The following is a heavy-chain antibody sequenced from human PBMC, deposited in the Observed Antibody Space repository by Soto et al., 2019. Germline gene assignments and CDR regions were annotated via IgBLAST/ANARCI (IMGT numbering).Heavy chain of an antibody. V-gene: IGHV3-30*18. CDR1: GFTFSSYG. J-gene: IGHJ4*02. D-gene: IGHD6-19*01. CDR3: AKEGLRDFYSSGWYDY. Sequence: PVGSVSLSCAASGFTFSSYGMHWVRQAPGKGLEWVAVISYDGSNKYYADSVKGRFTISRDNSKNTLYLQMNSLRAEDTAVYYCAKEGLRDFYSSGWYDYWGQGTLVTVSS. CDR2: ISYDGSNK.